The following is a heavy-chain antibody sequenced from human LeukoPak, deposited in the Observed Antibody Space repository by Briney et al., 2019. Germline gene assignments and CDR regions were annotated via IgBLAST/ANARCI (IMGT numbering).Heavy chain of an antibody. V-gene: IGHV3-30*02. CDR1: GFTFSSYG. J-gene: IGHJ6*03. Sequence: GGSLRLSCAASGFTFSSYGMHWVRQAPGKGLEWVAFTRYDGSNKYYADSVKGRFTISRDNSKNTLYLQMNSLRAEDTAVYYCAKDRAVVVPAAIISSAMDVWGKGTTVTVSS. CDR3: AKDRAVVVPAAIISSAMDV. CDR2: TRYDGSNK. D-gene: IGHD2-2*01.